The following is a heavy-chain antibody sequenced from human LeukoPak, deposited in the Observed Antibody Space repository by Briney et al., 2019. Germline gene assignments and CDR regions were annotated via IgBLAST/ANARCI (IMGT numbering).Heavy chain of an antibody. CDR2: ITGGGDTT. CDR3: ANAWPYGDPRNYYYYYMDV. V-gene: IGHV3-23*01. Sequence: PGGSLRLSCAASGFTFSSYAMTWVRQAPGKGLEWVSAITGGGDTTYYADSVKGRFTISRDNSKNTLYLQMNSLRAEDTAVYYCANAWPYGDPRNYYYYYMDVWGKGTTVTVSS. J-gene: IGHJ6*03. D-gene: IGHD4-17*01. CDR1: GFTFSSYA.